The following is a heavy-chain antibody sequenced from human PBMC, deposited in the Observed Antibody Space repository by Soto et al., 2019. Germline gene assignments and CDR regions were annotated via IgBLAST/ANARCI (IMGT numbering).Heavy chain of an antibody. CDR1: GGSISSSSYY. V-gene: IGHV4-39*01. D-gene: IGHD2-21*02. J-gene: IGHJ5*02. CDR2: IYYSGST. Sequence: SETLSLTCTVSGGSISSSSYYWGWIRQPPGKGLEWIGSIYYSGSTYYNPSLKSRVTISVDTSKNQFSLKLSSVTAADTAVYYCARQLAYCGGDCYSRWFDPWGQGTLVTVSS. CDR3: ARQLAYCGGDCYSRWFDP.